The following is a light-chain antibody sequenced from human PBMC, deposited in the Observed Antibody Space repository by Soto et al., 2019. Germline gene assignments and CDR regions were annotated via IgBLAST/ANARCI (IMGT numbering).Light chain of an antibody. Sequence: QSALTQPASVSGSPGQSITISCTGTSSDVGGYNYVSWYQQHPGKAPKLTIYDVSNRPSGVSNRFSGSKSGSTASLTISGLQAEDEADYYCSSKTNTNTHYVFGSGTKLTVL. CDR3: SSKTNTNTHYV. J-gene: IGLJ1*01. CDR1: SSDVGGYNY. V-gene: IGLV2-14*01. CDR2: DVS.